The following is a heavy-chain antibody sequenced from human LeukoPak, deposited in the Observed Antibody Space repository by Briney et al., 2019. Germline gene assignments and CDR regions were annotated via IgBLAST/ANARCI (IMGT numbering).Heavy chain of an antibody. V-gene: IGHV4-59*08. CDR2: IYYSGST. Sequence: SETLSLTCTVSGGSISSYYWSWIRQPPGKGLEWIGYIYYSGSTNYNPSLKSRVTISVDTSKNQFSLKLSSVTAADTAVYYCARLSADASYYDSSGYYFDYWGQGTLVTVSS. D-gene: IGHD3-22*01. CDR3: ARLSADASYYDSSGYYFDY. CDR1: GGSISSYY. J-gene: IGHJ4*02.